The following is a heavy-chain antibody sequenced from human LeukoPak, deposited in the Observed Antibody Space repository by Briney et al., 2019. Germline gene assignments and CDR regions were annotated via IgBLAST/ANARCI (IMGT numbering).Heavy chain of an antibody. CDR2: IYYSGST. J-gene: IGHJ4*02. D-gene: IGHD6-13*01. V-gene: IGHV4-39*07. Sequence: SETLSLTCTVSGGSISSYYWGWIRQPPGKGLEWIGSIYYSGSTYYNPSLKSRVTISVDTSKNQFSLKLSSVTAADTAVYYCARVDSSSWFDYWGQGTLVTVSS. CDR3: ARVDSSSWFDY. CDR1: GGSISSYY.